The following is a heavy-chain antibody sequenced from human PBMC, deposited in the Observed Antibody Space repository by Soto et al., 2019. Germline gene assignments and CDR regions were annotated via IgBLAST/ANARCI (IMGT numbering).Heavy chain of an antibody. CDR1: GYGLTGYY. V-gene: IGHV1-2*02. D-gene: IGHD3-22*01. CDR2: INPNSGGT. J-gene: IGHJ3*02. CDR3: ARDPTPAYYYDSSGQGAFDI. Sequence: GTSVKVSWKASGYGLTGYYRRWVRQAPGQGLEWMGWINPNSGGTNYAQKFQGRVTMTRDTSISTAYMELSRLRSDDTAVYYCARDPTPAYYYDSSGQGAFDIWGQGTMVTVSS.